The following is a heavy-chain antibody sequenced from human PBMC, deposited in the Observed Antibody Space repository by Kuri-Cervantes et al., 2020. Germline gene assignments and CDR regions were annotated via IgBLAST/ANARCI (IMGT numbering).Heavy chain of an antibody. D-gene: IGHD3-9*01. CDR2: IHHSGST. CDR3: ARGGVERNVLRYFDWLLCWFDP. Sequence: SQTLSLTCVVSGYSISTDYYWGWIRRPPGKGLEWIGTIHHSGSTYDNPSLRSRVTISVDTSKNQFSLKLSSVTAADTAVYYCARGGVERNVLRYFDWLLCWFDPWGQGTLVTVSS. V-gene: IGHV4-38-2*01. J-gene: IGHJ5*02. CDR1: GYSISTDYY.